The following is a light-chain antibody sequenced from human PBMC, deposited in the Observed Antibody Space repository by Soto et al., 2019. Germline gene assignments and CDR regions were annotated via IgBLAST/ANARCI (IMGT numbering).Light chain of an antibody. Sequence: DIVMTQSPDSLAVSLGERATFNCKSSQSILDRSKNKYYLAWYQQKSGQPPKLLIYWASLREPGVPDRFTGSGSGTDFTLTISSLQAEDVAVYCCQQYFTSPWTFGQGTKVEI. CDR3: QQYFTSPWT. CDR2: WAS. CDR1: QSILDRSKNKYY. J-gene: IGKJ1*01. V-gene: IGKV4-1*01.